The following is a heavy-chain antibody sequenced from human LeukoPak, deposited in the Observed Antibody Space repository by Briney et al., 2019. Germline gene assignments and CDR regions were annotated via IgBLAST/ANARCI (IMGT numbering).Heavy chain of an antibody. V-gene: IGHV4-34*01. Sequence: PSETLSLTCAVYGGSFSGYYWSWIRQPPGKGLEWIGEINHSGSTNYNPSLKRRVTISLDTSKNQFSLKLSSVTAAETAVYYCARARSGKNDAFDIWGQGTMVTVSS. CDR2: INHSGST. D-gene: IGHD6-25*01. J-gene: IGHJ3*02. CDR3: ARARSGKNDAFDI. CDR1: GGSFSGYY.